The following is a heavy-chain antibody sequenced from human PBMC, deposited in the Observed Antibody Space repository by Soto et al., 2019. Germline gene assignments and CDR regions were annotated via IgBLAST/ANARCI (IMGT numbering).Heavy chain of an antibody. V-gene: IGHV3-7*01. Sequence: GGSLRLSCAASGFTFSSSWMSWVRQAPGKGLEWVDNIKQDGSEKYYVDSVKGRFTISRDNAKNSLYLQMNSLRDEDTAVYYCARDAVYDSSGYFDYWGQGTLVTVSS. CDR1: GFTFSSSW. CDR3: ARDAVYDSSGYFDY. D-gene: IGHD3-22*01. CDR2: IKQDGSEK. J-gene: IGHJ4*02.